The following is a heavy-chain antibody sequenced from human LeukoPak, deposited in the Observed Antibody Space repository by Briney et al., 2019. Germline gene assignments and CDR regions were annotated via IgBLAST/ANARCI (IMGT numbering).Heavy chain of an antibody. CDR1: GYTFTGYY. V-gene: IGHV1-2*02. D-gene: IGHD2-15*01. CDR3: TRARYCSGGSCYPTYNWFDP. Sequence: ASVKVSCKASGYTFTGYYMHWVRQAPGQGLEWMGWINPNSGGTNYAQKFQGRVTMIRDTSISTAYMELSRLRSDDTAVYYCTRARYCSGGSCYPTYNWFDPWGQGTLVTVSS. CDR2: INPNSGGT. J-gene: IGHJ5*02.